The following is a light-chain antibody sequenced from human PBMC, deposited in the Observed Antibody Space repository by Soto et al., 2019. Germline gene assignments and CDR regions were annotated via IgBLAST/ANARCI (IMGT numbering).Light chain of an antibody. CDR2: GAS. V-gene: IGKV3-20*01. J-gene: IGKJ1*01. Sequence: EIVLTQSPGTLSLSPGERATLSCRASQSVSNSYLAWYQQKPGQGPRLLIYGASSRATGIPDRFSGSGSGTDFTLTISRLEPEDFAVYYCQKYAGSPSTFGQGTKVDIK. CDR3: QKYAGSPST. CDR1: QSVSNSY.